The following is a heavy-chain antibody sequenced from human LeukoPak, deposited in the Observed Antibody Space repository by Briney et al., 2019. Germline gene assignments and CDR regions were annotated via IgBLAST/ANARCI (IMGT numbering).Heavy chain of an antibody. J-gene: IGHJ4*02. CDR1: GFTFSSYG. CDR2: IKQDRSEK. Sequence: PGGSLRLSCAASGFTFSSYGMSWVRQAPGKGLELVANIKQDRSEKYYVDSVKGRFTISRDNAKNSLYLQMNSLRAVDTAVYYCARLREIPVFGVVTKSTSYFDYWGQGTLVTVSS. CDR3: ARLREIPVFGVVTKSTSYFDY. V-gene: IGHV3-7*01. D-gene: IGHD3-3*01.